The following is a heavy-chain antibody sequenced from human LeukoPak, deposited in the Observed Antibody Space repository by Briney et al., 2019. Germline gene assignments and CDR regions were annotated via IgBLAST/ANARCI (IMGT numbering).Heavy chain of an antibody. Sequence: QPGGSLRLSCAASGFPFSSYAMSWVRQAPGKGLEWVAAINGGGDNTYYADSVRGRFTTSRDNSKSTLILQMNGLRGEDTALYYCAKDLWSVAVSGLDHWGQGTRVTVSS. CDR1: GFPFSSYA. V-gene: IGHV3-23*01. CDR3: AKDLWSVAVSGLDH. D-gene: IGHD3-3*01. J-gene: IGHJ4*02. CDR2: INGGGDNT.